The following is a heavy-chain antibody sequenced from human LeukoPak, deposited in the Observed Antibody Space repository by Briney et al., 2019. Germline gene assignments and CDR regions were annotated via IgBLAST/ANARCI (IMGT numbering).Heavy chain of an antibody. V-gene: IGHV3-21*01. CDR2: ISSSSSYI. J-gene: IGHJ4*02. CDR3: ARCTTGKTFGSLREIKKSREIDY. Sequence: PGGSLRLSCAASGFTFSNYWMSWARQAPGKGLEWVSSISSSSSYIYYADSVRGRFTISRDNAKNSLFLQMNSLRGEDTAVYYCARCTTGKTFGSLREIKKSREIDYWGQGTLVTVSS. CDR1: GFTFSNYW. D-gene: IGHD1-1*01.